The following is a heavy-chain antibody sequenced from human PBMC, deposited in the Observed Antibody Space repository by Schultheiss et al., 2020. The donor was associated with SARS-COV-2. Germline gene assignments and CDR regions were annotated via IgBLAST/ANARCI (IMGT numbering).Heavy chain of an antibody. CDR1: GGSFSGYY. D-gene: IGHD1-26*01. CDR2: INHSGST. CDR3: ASESGSGSYDY. Sequence: SETLSLTCAVYGGSFSGYYWSWIRQPPGKGLEWIGEINHSGSTNYNPSLKSRVTMSADTSKNQFSLKLSSVTAADTAVYFCASESGSGSYDYWGQGTLVTVSS. J-gene: IGHJ4*02. V-gene: IGHV4-34*01.